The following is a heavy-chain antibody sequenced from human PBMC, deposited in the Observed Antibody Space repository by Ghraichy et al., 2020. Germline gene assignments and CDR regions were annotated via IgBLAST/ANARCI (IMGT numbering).Heavy chain of an antibody. CDR1: GYIFSYYG. J-gene: IGHJ4*02. CDR3: ARGDRFRASYVDH. V-gene: IGHV1-18*01. CDR2: ISANSGNT. Sequence: ASVKVSCKASGYIFSYYGISWVRQAPGQGLEWMGWISANSGNTNYEQKFQGRVTMTTDTSTNTVYMELRSLRSDDTAVYYCARGDRFRASYVDHWGQGTLVTVSS. D-gene: IGHD3-16*01.